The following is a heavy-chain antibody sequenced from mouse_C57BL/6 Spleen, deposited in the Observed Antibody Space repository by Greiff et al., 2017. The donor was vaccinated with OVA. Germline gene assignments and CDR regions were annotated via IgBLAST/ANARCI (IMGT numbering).Heavy chain of an antibody. J-gene: IGHJ3*01. CDR2: IYPGSGNT. V-gene: IGHV1-66*01. CDR1: GYSFTSYY. Sequence: QVQLQQSGPELVKPGASVKISCKASGYSFTSYYIHWVKQRPGQGLEWIGWIYPGSGNTKYNEKFKGKATLTADTSSSTAYMQLSRLTSEDSAVYYCAREGDVGFAYWGQGTLVTVSA. CDR3: AREGDVGFAY.